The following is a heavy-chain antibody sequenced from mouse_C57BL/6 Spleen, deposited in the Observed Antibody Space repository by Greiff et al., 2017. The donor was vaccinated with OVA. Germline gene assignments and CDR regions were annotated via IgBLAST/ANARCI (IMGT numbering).Heavy chain of an antibody. Sequence: ESGPGLVKPSQSLSLTCSVTGYSITSGYYWNWIRPFPGNKLEWMGYISYDGSTNYHPSLKNRISLTRDTSKNQVCLKLNSGTTEDTATYDCARDDYAMDYWGQGTSVTVSS. CDR3: ARDDYAMDY. J-gene: IGHJ4*01. CDR2: ISYDGST. CDR1: GYSITSGYY. V-gene: IGHV3-6*01.